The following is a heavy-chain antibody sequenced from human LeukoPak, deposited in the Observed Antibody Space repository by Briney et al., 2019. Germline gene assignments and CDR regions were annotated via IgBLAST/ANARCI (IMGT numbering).Heavy chain of an antibody. J-gene: IGHJ5*02. V-gene: IGHV4-59*01. D-gene: IGHD3-10*01. Sequence: SETLSLTCTVSGGSISSYYWSWIRQPPGKGLEWIGYIYYSGNTNYNPSLKSRVTISVDTSKNQFSLKLSSVTAADTAVYYCARDPIGGGWFDPWGQGTLVTVSS. CDR1: GGSISSYY. CDR2: IYYSGNT. CDR3: ARDPIGGGWFDP.